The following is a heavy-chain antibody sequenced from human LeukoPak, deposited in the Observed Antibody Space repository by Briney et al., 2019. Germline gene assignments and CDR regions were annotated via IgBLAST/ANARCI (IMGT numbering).Heavy chain of an antibody. D-gene: IGHD2-21*01. Sequence: GGSLRLSCAASGFTFSSYSMNWVRQAPGKGLEWVSSISSSSSYIYYADSVRGRFTISRDNSKNTLYLQMNSLRAEDAAVYFCAKAPVTSCRGAYCYPFDSWGQGTLVTVSS. CDR2: ISSSSSYI. V-gene: IGHV3-21*04. CDR3: AKAPVTSCRGAYCYPFDS. J-gene: IGHJ4*02. CDR1: GFTFSSYS.